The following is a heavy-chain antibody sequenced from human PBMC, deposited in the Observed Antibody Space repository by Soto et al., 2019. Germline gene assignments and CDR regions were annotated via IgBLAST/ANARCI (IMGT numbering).Heavy chain of an antibody. D-gene: IGHD6-19*01. J-gene: IGHJ4*02. CDR3: ERDVNEGSGWKLKIEK. CDR1: VFPFSIYA. Sequence: WLSXRLSCSASVFPFSIYAFHLFRLAPGKGLEWVAVISFDGRNKYYGDSVKGRFNISRDNSKNTLYLQMNSLRVEETAVYYCERDVNEGSGWKLKIEKWGQGTPV. V-gene: IGHV3-30*04. CDR2: ISFDGRNK.